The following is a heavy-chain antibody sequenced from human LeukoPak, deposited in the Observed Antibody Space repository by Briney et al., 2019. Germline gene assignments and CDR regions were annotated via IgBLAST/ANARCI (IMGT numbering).Heavy chain of an antibody. CDR1: GGSINSYGYY. Sequence: SETLSLTCSVSGGSINSYGYYWAWIRQPPGKRPEWIGSIFYSGSTHYNPSLRSRITISADTSKGQFSLKLSSVTAADTAVYYCARQGVGATDFWGQGSLVTVSS. D-gene: IGHD1-26*01. J-gene: IGHJ4*02. CDR2: IFYSGST. V-gene: IGHV4-39*01. CDR3: ARQGVGATDF.